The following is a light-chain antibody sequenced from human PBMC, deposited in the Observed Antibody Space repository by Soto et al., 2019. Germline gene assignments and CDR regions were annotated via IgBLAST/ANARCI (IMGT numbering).Light chain of an antibody. CDR1: QNINTW. CDR2: DAF. J-gene: IGKJ1*01. V-gene: IGKV1-5*01. CDR3: QQYNSYPWP. Sequence: DIQMTQSPSALSAYVGDGVTLTCRSSQNINTWLDWYQQKPGKAPKLLIYDAFSLESGVPSRFSGSASGTEFTLAISSLQPDDFATYYCQQYNSYPWPFGQGSMVDIK.